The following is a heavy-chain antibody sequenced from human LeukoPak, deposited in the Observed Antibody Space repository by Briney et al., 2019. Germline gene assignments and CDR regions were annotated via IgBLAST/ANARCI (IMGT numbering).Heavy chain of an antibody. Sequence: SSETLSLTCTVSGGSISSYYWSWIRQPAGKGLDWIGRIYTSGSTNYNPSLKSRVTMSVDTSKNQFSLKLSSVTAADTTVYYCARGQRGYSRFYYFDYWGQGTLVTVSS. CDR2: IYTSGST. CDR3: ARGQRGYSRFYYFDY. D-gene: IGHD6-13*01. J-gene: IGHJ4*02. CDR1: GGSISSYY. V-gene: IGHV4-4*07.